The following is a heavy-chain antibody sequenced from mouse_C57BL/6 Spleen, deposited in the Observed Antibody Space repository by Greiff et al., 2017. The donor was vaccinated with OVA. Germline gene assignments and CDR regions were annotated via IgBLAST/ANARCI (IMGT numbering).Heavy chain of an antibody. CDR1: GYTFTSYW. CDR3: ARRWLSYLDY. D-gene: IGHD1-1*02. J-gene: IGHJ2*01. CDR2: IDPSDSET. V-gene: IGHV1-52*01. Sequence: QVQLKQPGAELVRPGSSVKLSCKASGYTFTSYWMHWVKQRPIQGLEWIGNIDPSDSETHYNQKFKDKATLTVDKSSSTAYMQLSSLTSEDSAVYYCARRWLSYLDYWGQGTTLTVSS.